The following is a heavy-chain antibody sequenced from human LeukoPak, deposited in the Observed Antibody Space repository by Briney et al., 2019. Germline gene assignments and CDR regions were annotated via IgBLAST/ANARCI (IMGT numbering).Heavy chain of an antibody. D-gene: IGHD2/OR15-2a*01. CDR2: IYYSGNT. CDR3: ARVIAGHYYFDY. V-gene: IGHV4-30-4*01. Sequence: SETLSLTCTVSGGSISSGDYYWSWIRQPPGKGLEWIGYIYYSGNTYYNPSLKSRVTISVDTSKNQFSLKLSSVTAADTAVIYCARVIAGHYYFDYWGQGTLVTVSS. CDR1: GGSISSGDYY. J-gene: IGHJ4*02.